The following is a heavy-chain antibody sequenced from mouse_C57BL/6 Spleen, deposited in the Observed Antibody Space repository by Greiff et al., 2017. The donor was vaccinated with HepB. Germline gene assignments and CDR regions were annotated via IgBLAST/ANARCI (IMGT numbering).Heavy chain of an antibody. D-gene: IGHD4-1*01. Sequence: VQLQQPGAELVKPGASVKLSCKASSYTFTSYWMHWVKQRPGQGLEWIGMIHPNSGSTNYNEKFKSKATLTVDKSSSTAYMQLSSLTSEDSAVYYCARELGRRFYYAMDYWGQGTSVTVSA. V-gene: IGHV1-64*01. CDR3: ARELGRRFYYAMDY. CDR2: IHPNSGST. CDR1: SYTFTSYW. J-gene: IGHJ4*01.